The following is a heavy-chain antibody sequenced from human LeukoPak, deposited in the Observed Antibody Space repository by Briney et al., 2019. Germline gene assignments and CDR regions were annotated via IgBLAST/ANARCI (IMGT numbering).Heavy chain of an antibody. J-gene: IGHJ3*02. CDR2: ISYDGSIK. CDR1: GFTFSSYG. D-gene: IGHD6-13*01. CDR3: ANVISAAAGTSRDAFDI. V-gene: IGHV3-30*18. Sequence: PGGSLRLSCAASGFTFSSYGMHWVRQAPGKGLEWVAVISYDGSIKYYADSVKGRFTISRDNSKNTLYLQMNSLRAEDTAVYYCANVISAAAGTSRDAFDIWGQGTMVTVSS.